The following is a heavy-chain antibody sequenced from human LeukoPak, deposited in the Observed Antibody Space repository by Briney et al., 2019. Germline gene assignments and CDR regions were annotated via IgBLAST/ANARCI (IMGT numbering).Heavy chain of an antibody. D-gene: IGHD3-10*01. J-gene: IGHJ4*02. CDR3: ARANDYGSGSYRFDY. CDR2: INPNSGGT. V-gene: IGHV1-2*02. Sequence: ASVKVSCKASGYTFTGYYMHWVRQAPGQGLEWMGWINPNSGGTNYAQKFQGRVTMTRDTSISTAYMELSSLRSEDTAVYYCARANDYGSGSYRFDYWGQGTLVTVSS. CDR1: GYTFTGYY.